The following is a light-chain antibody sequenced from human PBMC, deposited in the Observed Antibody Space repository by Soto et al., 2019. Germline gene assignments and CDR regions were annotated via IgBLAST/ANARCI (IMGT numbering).Light chain of an antibody. CDR2: AAS. J-gene: IGKJ5*01. CDR3: QQSSSSPPIT. V-gene: IGKV1-39*01. Sequence: DIQMTQSPSSLSASVGDRVTITCQASQDISDYLNWYQQKPGKAPEALIYAASSLRDGVSSRFSGSGYGTESTLTINNLQPEDFATYYCQQSSSSPPITFGQGTRLDI. CDR1: QDISDY.